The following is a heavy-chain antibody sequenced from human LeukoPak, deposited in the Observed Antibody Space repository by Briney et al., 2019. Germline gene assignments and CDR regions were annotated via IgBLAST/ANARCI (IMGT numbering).Heavy chain of an antibody. V-gene: IGHV4-59*01. CDR1: GGSISSYC. J-gene: IGHJ4*02. CDR2: IYYSGST. Sequence: PSETLSLTCTVSGGSISSYCWSWIRQPPGQGLEWIGCIYYSGSTNYNPSLKSRVTISVDTSKNQFSLKLSSVTAADTAVYYCARDPGGYYDSSGYYSHVGYFDYWGQGTLVTVSS. CDR3: ARDPGGYYDSSGYYSHVGYFDY. D-gene: IGHD3-22*01.